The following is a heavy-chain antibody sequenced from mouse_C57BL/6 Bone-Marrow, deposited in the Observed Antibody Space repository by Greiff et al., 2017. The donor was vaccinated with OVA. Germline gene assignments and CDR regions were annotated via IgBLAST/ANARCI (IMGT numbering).Heavy chain of an antibody. CDR2: IYPGSGNT. D-gene: IGHD2-3*01. V-gene: IGHV1-76*01. Sequence: VQGVESGAELVRPGASVKLSCKASGYTFTDYYINWVKQRPGQGLEWIARIYPGSGNTYYNEKFKGKATLTAEKSSSTAYMQLSSLTSEDAAVYFCASLMVTTYYAMDYWGQGTSVTVSS. CDR3: ASLMVTTYYAMDY. CDR1: GYTFTDYY. J-gene: IGHJ4*01.